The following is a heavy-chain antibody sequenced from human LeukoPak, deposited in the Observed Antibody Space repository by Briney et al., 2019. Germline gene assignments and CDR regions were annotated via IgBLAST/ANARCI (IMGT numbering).Heavy chain of an antibody. J-gene: IGHJ4*02. CDR2: ISYDGRNE. Sequence: GRSLRLSCAASGFIFGSYGMHWVRQAPGKGLEWVAVISYDGRNEFYGDSVKGRFTISRDNSKNTPHLQMNSLRVEDTAAYYCAREVRGLSTFEYWGQGTLVTVSS. CDR1: GFIFGSYG. CDR3: AREVRGLSTFEY. V-gene: IGHV3-30*03.